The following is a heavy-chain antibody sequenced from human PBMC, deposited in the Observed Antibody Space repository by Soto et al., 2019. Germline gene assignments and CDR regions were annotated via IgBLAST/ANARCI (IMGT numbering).Heavy chain of an antibody. CDR2: INHSGST. J-gene: IGHJ4*02. V-gene: IGHV4-39*07. CDR1: GGSISSSSYY. D-gene: IGHD3-9*01. CDR3: ARGPRVLLYFECVFKRGLFDF. Sequence: SETLSLTCTVSGGSISSSSYYWGWIRQPPGKGLEWIGEINHSGSTNYNPSLKSRVTISVDTSKNQFSLKLSSVTAADTAVYYCARGPRVLLYFECVFKRGLFDFRSQGTLVTVSA.